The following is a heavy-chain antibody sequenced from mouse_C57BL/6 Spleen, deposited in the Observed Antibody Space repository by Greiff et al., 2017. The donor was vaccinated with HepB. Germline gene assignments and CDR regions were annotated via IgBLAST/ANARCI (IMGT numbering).Heavy chain of an antibody. CDR2: IDPSDSET. D-gene: IGHD2-3*01. V-gene: IGHV1-52*01. Sequence: VQLQQPGAELVRPGSSVKLSCKASGYTFTSYWMHWVKQRPIQGLEWIGNIDPSDSETHYNQKFKDKATLTVDKSSSTAYMQLSSLTSEDSAVYYCARFGYYNYYYAMDYWGQGTSVTVSS. CDR3: ARFGYYNYYYAMDY. CDR1: GYTFTSYW. J-gene: IGHJ4*01.